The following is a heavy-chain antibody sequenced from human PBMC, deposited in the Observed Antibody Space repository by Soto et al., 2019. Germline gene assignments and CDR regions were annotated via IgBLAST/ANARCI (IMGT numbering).Heavy chain of an antibody. D-gene: IGHD2-15*01. V-gene: IGHV4-30-2*01. J-gene: IGHJ5*02. Sequence: SETLSLTCAVSGGSISSGGYSWSWIRQPPGKGLEWIGYIYHSGSTYYNPYLKSRVTISVDRSKNQFSLKLSSVTAADTAVYYFARVIVVVVAATRSFVPGRFDPWGQGTLVTVSS. CDR2: IYHSGST. CDR3: ARVIVVVVAATRSFVPGRFDP. CDR1: GGSISSGGYS.